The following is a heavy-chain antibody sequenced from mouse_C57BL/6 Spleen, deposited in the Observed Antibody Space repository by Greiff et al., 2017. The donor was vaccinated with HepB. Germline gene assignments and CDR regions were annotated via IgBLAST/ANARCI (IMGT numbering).Heavy chain of an antibody. V-gene: IGHV1-55*01. CDR2: IYPGSGST. CDR3: ARTGTTAQAFAY. CDR1: GYTFTSYW. Sequence: QVHVKQPGAELVKPGASVKMSCKASGYTFTSYWITWVKQRPGQGLEWIGDIYPGSGSTNYNEKFKSKATLTVDTSSSTAYMQLSSLTSEDSAVYYCARTGTTAQAFAYWGQGTLVTVSA. J-gene: IGHJ3*01. D-gene: IGHD3-2*02.